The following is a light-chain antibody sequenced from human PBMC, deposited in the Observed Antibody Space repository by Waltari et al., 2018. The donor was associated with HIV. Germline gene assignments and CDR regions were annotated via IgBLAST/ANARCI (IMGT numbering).Light chain of an antibody. V-gene: IGLV1-47*01. CDR3: AAWGNSLSLL. J-gene: IGLJ2*01. CDR1: STNIGRTY. Sequence: QSVLTQPPSASGTPGQRVTISCSGSSTNIGRTYVYWYQQLPGTAPKLLLYRNTQRPSGVPDRFSGSKSGTSASLAISGLRSEDEADYYCAAWGNSLSLLFGGGTKLTVL. CDR2: RNT.